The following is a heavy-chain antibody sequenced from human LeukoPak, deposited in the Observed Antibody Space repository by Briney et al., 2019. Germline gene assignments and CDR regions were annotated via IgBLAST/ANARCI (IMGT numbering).Heavy chain of an antibody. J-gene: IGHJ4*02. V-gene: IGHV3-30*04. Sequence: PGGSLRLSCAASGFTFSSYAMHWVRQAPGKGLEWVAVISYNGGNKYYADSVKGRFTISRDNSKNTLYLQMNSLRAEDTAVYYCARENVLTFDYWGQGTLVTVSS. CDR2: ISYNGGNK. CDR3: ARENVLTFDY. CDR1: GFTFSSYA. D-gene: IGHD1-1*01.